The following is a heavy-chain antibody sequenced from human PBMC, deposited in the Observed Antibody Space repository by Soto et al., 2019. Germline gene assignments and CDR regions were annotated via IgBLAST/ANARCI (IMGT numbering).Heavy chain of an antibody. CDR1: GFTFSSYA. D-gene: IGHD2-21*01. V-gene: IGHV3-23*01. Sequence: PGGSPRLSCAASGFTFSSYAMSWFRQAPGKGLEWVSAISGSGGSTYYADSVKGRFTISRDNSKNTLYLQMNSLRAEDTAVYYCAKGGLLGDAFDIWGQGTMVTVSS. CDR2: ISGSGGST. J-gene: IGHJ3*02. CDR3: AKGGLLGDAFDI.